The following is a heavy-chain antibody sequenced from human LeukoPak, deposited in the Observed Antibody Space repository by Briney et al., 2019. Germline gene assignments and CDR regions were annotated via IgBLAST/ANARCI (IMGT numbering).Heavy chain of an antibody. D-gene: IGHD1-14*01. CDR3: ARAGRWFDP. CDR2: IYYSGST. Sequence: TASETLTLACTASGCSFSSYSWSWIRQPPGKGLEWIGYIYYSGSTNYNPSLKSRVTISVDTSKNQFSLKLSSVPAADTAVYYCARAGRWFDPWRQRTLVTVSS. V-gene: IGHV4-59*01. CDR1: GCSFSSYS. J-gene: IGHJ5*02.